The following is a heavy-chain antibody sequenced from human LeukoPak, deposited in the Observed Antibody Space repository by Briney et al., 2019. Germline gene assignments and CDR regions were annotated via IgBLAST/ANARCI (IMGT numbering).Heavy chain of an antibody. CDR3: ARDNDSRDPPHFDY. D-gene: IGHD3-16*01. Sequence: ASVKVSCKASGGTVNSYAISWVRQAPGQGLEWMGGIIHIFGTTNYAREFRGRVTLTADKSTRTAYMELSSLRSEDTDVYYCARDNDSRDPPHFDYWGQGPLVTVSS. J-gene: IGHJ4*02. CDR2: IIHIFGTT. CDR1: GGTVNSYA. V-gene: IGHV1-69*06.